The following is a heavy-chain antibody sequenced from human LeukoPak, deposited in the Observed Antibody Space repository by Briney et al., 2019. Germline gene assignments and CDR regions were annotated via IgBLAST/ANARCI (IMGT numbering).Heavy chain of an antibody. CDR2: ISGSGGST. V-gene: IGHV3-23*01. Sequence: PGGSLRLSCAASGFTFSSYAMSRVRQAPGKGLEWVSAISGSGGSTYYADSVKGRFTISRDNSKNTLYLQMNSLRAEDTAVYYCAKLDCSSTSCYEDYWGQGTLVTVSS. J-gene: IGHJ4*02. CDR1: GFTFSSYA. D-gene: IGHD2-2*01. CDR3: AKLDCSSTSCYEDY.